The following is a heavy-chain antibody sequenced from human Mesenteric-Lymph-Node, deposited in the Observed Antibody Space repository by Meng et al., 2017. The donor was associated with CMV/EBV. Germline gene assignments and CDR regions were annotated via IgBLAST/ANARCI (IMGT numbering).Heavy chain of an antibody. CDR2: IYYTGTT. Sequence: ESLKISCTVSGGSINSYYWSWIRQPPGKGLEWIGYIYYTGTTNYNPSLKSRVTISLDTSKNQFSLKLTSVTAADTAVYYCARARASTVIIPAAVWFDPWGQGALVTVSS. V-gene: IGHV4-59*01. D-gene: IGHD2-2*01. J-gene: IGHJ5*02. CDR1: GGSINSYY. CDR3: ARARASTVIIPAAVWFDP.